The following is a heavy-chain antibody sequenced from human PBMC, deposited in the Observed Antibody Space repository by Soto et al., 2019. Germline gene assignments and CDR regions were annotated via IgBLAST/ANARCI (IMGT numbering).Heavy chain of an antibody. V-gene: IGHV3-23*01. CDR2: ISSSGDST. D-gene: IGHD5-18*01. CDR3: AKSDTALSYGFDP. J-gene: IGHJ5*02. Sequence: GGSLRLSCAASGFTFGSYAMIWVRQASGKGLGWVSTISSSGDSTYYADSVKGRFTVSRDNSMNTLYMQMNSLRAEDTAVYYCAKSDTALSYGFDPWGQGTLVTVSS. CDR1: GFTFGSYA.